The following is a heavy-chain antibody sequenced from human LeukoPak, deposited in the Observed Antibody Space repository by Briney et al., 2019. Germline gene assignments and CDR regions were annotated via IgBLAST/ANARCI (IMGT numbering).Heavy chain of an antibody. D-gene: IGHD6-19*01. V-gene: IGHV4-38-2*02. Sequence: SETLSLTCTVSGYSISSGYYWGWIRQPPGKGLEWIGSIYYSGSTYYNPSLKSRVTISVDTSKNQFSLKLSSVTAADTAVYYCARDKGPPVAAYFDYWGQGTLVTVSS. J-gene: IGHJ4*02. CDR2: IYYSGST. CDR1: GYSISSGYY. CDR3: ARDKGPPVAAYFDY.